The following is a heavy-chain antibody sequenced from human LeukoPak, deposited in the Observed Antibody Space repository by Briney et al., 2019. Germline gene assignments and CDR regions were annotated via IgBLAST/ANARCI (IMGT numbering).Heavy chain of an antibody. V-gene: IGHV3-9*01. CDR2: ISWNSGSI. CDR1: GFTVDDYA. J-gene: IGHJ4*02. CDR3: AKGVGYYYDTVAAH. Sequence: GGSLRLSCAASGFTVDDYAMHWVRQAPGKGLEWVSGISWNSGSIGCADSVKGRFTISRDNAKNSLYLQMNSLRAEDTALYYCAKGVGYYYDTVAAHWGQGTLVTVSS. D-gene: IGHD3-22*01.